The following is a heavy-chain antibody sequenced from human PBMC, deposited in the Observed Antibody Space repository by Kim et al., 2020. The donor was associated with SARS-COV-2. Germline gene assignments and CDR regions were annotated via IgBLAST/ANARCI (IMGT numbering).Heavy chain of an antibody. Sequence: GGSLRLSCAASGFTFSSYAMSWVRQTPGKGLEWVSGISGSGISTYYADSVKGRFTISRDTSRNTLYLQMNSLRADDTAVYYCAKGFCSGDSCHPRFLFDYWGQGTLVTVSS. CDR3: AKGFCSGDSCHPRFLFDY. V-gene: IGHV3-23*01. CDR2: ISGSGIST. D-gene: IGHD2-15*01. J-gene: IGHJ4*02. CDR1: GFTFSSYA.